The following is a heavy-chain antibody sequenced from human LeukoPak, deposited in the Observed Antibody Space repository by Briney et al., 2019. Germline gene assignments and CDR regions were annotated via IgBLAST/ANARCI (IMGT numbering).Heavy chain of an antibody. CDR1: GGSISSYY. CDR3: AGHHPRNTVDF. J-gene: IGHJ4*02. V-gene: IGHV4-59*08. Sequence: SETLSLTCTVSGGSISSYYWSWIQQPPGKGLEWIAYISDIGSFNYNPSLKSRVTISLDTSKNQFSLKLSSVTAADTAVYYCAGHHPRNTVDFWGQGTLVTVSS. CDR2: ISDIGSF. D-gene: IGHD2/OR15-2a*01.